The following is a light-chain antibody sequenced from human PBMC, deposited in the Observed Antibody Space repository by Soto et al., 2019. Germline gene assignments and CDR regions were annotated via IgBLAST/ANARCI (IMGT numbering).Light chain of an antibody. J-gene: IGLJ1*01. CDR1: SSNIGAGYD. Sequence: QSVLTQPPSVSGAPGQRVTISCPGGSSNIGAGYDVHWYQQLPGTAPKLLIYDNFNRPSGVPDRFSGSKSGTSASLAITGLQAEDEADYYCQSYDSSLSGYVFGTGTKVTVL. V-gene: IGLV1-40*01. CDR3: QSYDSSLSGYV. CDR2: DNF.